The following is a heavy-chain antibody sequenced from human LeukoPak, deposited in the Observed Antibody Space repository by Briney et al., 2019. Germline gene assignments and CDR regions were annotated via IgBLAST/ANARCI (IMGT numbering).Heavy chain of an antibody. CDR1: GGSISSYY. Sequence: STTLSVTCTATGGSISSYYWRWIRQPPGKGLEWIGYIYYSGSTNYNPSLKSRVTISVDTSKSQFSLNLSSLTAADTAVYYCARGGDSKHLVNWGQGTLVTVSS. V-gene: IGHV4-59*01. J-gene: IGHJ4*02. D-gene: IGHD3-3*02. CDR2: IYYSGST. CDR3: ARGGDSKHLVN.